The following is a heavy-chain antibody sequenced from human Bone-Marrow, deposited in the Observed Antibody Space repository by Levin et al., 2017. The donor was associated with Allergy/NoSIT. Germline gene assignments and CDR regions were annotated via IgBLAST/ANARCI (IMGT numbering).Heavy chain of an antibody. CDR2: ISNGGSTI. J-gene: IGHJ2*01. Sequence: GESLKISCAASGFTFSSYEMNWVRQAPGKGLEWVSYISNGGSTIYYADSVKGRFTISRDNAKNSLYLQMNSLRAEDTAVYYCARREWDYGDYAVWNFDLWGRGTLVTVSS. D-gene: IGHD4-17*01. V-gene: IGHV3-48*03. CDR1: GFTFSSYE. CDR3: ARREWDYGDYAVWNFDL.